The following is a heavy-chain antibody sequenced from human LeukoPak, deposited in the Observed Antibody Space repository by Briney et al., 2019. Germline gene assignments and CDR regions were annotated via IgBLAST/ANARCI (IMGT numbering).Heavy chain of an antibody. D-gene: IGHD3-10*01. J-gene: IGHJ4*02. Sequence: SETLSLTCAVYGGSFSGYYWSWIRQPPGKGLEWIGEINHSGSTNYNPSPKSRVTVSVDTSKNQLSLKLSSVTAADTAVYYCARRVRGYSYGSGTQYYFDYWGQGTLVTVSS. V-gene: IGHV4-34*01. CDR3: ARRVRGYSYGSGTQYYFDY. CDR1: GGSFSGYY. CDR2: INHSGST.